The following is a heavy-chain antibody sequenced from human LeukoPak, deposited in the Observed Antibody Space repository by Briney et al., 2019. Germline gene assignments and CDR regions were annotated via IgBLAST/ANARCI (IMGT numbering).Heavy chain of an antibody. CDR2: INPNSGGT. CDR3: ARGDYGGDYFDY. D-gene: IGHD4-23*01. CDR1: GYTFTGYY. J-gene: IGHJ4*02. Sequence: ASVKVSCKASGYTFTGYYMHWVRQAPGQGLEWMGWINPNSGGTKDAQKFQGRVTMTRDTSISTAYMSRLRSDGTAVYYCARGDYGGDYFDYWGQGTLVTVSS. V-gene: IGHV1-2*02.